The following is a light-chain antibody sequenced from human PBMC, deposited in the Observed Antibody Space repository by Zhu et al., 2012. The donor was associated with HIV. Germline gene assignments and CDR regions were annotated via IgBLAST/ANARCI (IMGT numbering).Light chain of an antibody. V-gene: IGKV3-11*01. CDR2: AAS. CDR3: QQRINWPLT. J-gene: IGKJ4*01. CDR1: RSVSSF. Sequence: IVLTQSPATLSLSPGERATVSCRASRSVSSFVAWYQQKPGQAPRLLIYAASKRATGIPARFSGSGSGTDFTLTISSLEPEDFALYYCQQRINWPLTFGGGTKVEIK.